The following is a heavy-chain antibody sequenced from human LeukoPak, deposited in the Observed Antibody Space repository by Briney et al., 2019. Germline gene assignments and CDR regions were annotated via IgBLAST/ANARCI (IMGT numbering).Heavy chain of an antibody. J-gene: IGHJ4*02. Sequence: PGGSLTLPCAPSGFTFRSYAMSGARQAPGKGLEWVSAISGSGGSTNYADSVKGRFTNPRNNSKNTLDLPINNLRAERTAVYYCAKDHRIVGAYDYWGQGTLVTVSS. D-gene: IGHD1-26*01. CDR3: AKDHRIVGAYDY. CDR1: GFTFRSYA. V-gene: IGHV3-23*01. CDR2: ISGSGGST.